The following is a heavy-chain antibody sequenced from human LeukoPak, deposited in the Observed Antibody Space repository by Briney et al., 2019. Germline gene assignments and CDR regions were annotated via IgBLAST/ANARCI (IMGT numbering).Heavy chain of an antibody. CDR3: ARESGWDSGWYTADY. CDR2: ISSSGRTT. J-gene: IGHJ4*02. CDR1: GFTFSTYE. Sequence: GGSLRLSCAASGFTFSTYEMNWVRLAPGKGLEWVSFISSSGRTTYYADSVKGRFTISRDNAKNSLYLQMNSLRAEDTAVFYCARESGWDSGWYTADYWGQGTLVTVSS. V-gene: IGHV3-48*03. D-gene: IGHD6-19*01.